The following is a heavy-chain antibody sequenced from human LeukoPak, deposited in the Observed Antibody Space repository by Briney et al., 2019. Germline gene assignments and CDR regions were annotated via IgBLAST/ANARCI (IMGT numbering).Heavy chain of an antibody. CDR1: GGSISYYY. D-gene: IGHD6-13*01. V-gene: IGHV4-59*01. Sequence: SETLSLTCTVSGGSISYYYWSWIQQPPGKGLEWIGYIYYSGSTNYNPSLKSRVTISVDTSKNQFSLKLSSVTAADTAVYYCARDSAAGTPFDYWGQGTLVTVSS. J-gene: IGHJ4*02. CDR2: IYYSGST. CDR3: ARDSAAGTPFDY.